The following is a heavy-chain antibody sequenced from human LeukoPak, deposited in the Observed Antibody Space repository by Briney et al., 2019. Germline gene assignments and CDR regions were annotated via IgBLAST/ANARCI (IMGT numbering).Heavy chain of an antibody. CDR1: GFTFSSYW. CDR3: ASLQARVF. V-gene: IGHV3-74*01. J-gene: IGHJ4*02. CDR2: INTDGSST. Sequence: GGSLRLSCAASGFTFSSYWMHWVRQAPGKGLVWVSHINTDGSSTSYADSVKGRFTISRDNAKNTLYLQMNSLRAEDTAVYYCASLQARVFWGQGTLVTVSS.